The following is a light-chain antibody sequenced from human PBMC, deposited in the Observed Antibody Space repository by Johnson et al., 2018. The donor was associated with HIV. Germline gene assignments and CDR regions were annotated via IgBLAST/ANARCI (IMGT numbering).Light chain of an antibody. CDR3: GTWDSSLSEGV. CDR2: DNK. V-gene: IGLV1-51*01. CDR1: SSNIGNNY. Sequence: HSVLTQPPSVSAAPGQKVSISCSGSSSNIGNNYVSWYQHLPGTAPKILIYDNKKRPSGISDRFSGSKSGTSATLGITGLQTGDEADYYCGTWDSSLSEGVFGTGTKVTVL. J-gene: IGLJ1*01.